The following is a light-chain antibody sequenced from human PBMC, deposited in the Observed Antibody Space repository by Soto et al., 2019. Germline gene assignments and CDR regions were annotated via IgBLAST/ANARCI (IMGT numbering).Light chain of an antibody. V-gene: IGKV3-20*01. CDR2: GAS. J-gene: IGKJ2*01. CDR3: QQYGSSPYT. CDR1: QSVTSSY. Sequence: EIVLTQSPGTLSLSPGERATLSCRASQSVTSSYLAWYQHKRGQAPRLLIYGASSRATGIPDRLSGSGSGPDFALTISRLEPEDFEVYYCQQYGSSPYTFGQGTKLEIK.